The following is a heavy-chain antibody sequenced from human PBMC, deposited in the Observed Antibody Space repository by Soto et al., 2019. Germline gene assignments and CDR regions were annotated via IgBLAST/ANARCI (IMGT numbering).Heavy chain of an antibody. CDR1: GFTFSGYV. J-gene: IGHJ4*02. Sequence: WGSLRLSCAASGFTFSGYVMHRVRQAPGKGLEWVAVISYDGSNKYYADSVKGRFTISRDNSKNTLYLQMNSLRAEDTVVYYCAKDRVVVVTAIFAYWAQGTLVTVSS. V-gene: IGHV3-30*18. D-gene: IGHD2-21*02. CDR3: AKDRVVVVTAIFAY. CDR2: ISYDGSNK.